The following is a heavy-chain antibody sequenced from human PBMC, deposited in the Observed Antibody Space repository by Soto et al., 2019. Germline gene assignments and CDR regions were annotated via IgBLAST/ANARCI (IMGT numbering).Heavy chain of an antibody. Sequence: LRLSCGASGFTFSSYSMNWVRQAPGKGLEWISYISSSSSTIFYADSVKGRFTISRDNDKNSLYLQMNNLRDEDTAVYFCAREGRYSGSDYFDYWGQGTLVTVSS. V-gene: IGHV3-48*02. CDR3: AREGRYSGSDYFDY. D-gene: IGHD5-12*01. CDR1: GFTFSSYS. J-gene: IGHJ4*02. CDR2: ISSSSSTI.